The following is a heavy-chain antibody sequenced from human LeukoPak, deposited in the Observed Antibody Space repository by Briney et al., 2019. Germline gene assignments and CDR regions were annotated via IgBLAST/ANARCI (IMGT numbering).Heavy chain of an antibody. CDR1: VGSISSYY. CDR2: IYYSGST. J-gene: IGHJ3*02. Sequence: KPSETLSLTXTVSVGSISSYYWSWIRQPPGKGLEGIGYIYYSGSTNHNPSLKSRVTISVDTSKNHFSLKVHASHVPCHTVFLCSSGSHNYNPSLKVGVTISVATSKNQFSLKLSSVTAADTAVYYCARNSPRGYAHAFDIWGQGTMVTVSS. D-gene: IGHD1-26*01. CDR3: SSGSHNYNPSLKVGVTISVATSKNQFSLKLSSVTAADTAVYYCARNSPRGYAHAFDI. V-gene: IGHV4-59*01.